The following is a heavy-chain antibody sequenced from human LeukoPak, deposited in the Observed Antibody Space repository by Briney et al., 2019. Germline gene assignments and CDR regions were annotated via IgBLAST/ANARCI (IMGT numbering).Heavy chain of an antibody. CDR3: ARRLHSYGIEFDH. D-gene: IGHD5-18*01. J-gene: IGHJ4*02. CDR2: IYYSGST. CDR1: GGSISSSSYY. V-gene: IGHV4-39*07. Sequence: PSETLSLTCTVSGGSISSSSYYWGWIRQPPGKGLEWIGSIYYSGSTYYNPSLKSRVTISIDKSRNQFSLKLSSVTAADTAVYYCARRLHSYGIEFDHWGQGTLVTVSS.